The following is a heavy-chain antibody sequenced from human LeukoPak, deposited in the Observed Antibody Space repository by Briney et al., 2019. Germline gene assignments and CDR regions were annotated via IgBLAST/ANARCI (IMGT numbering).Heavy chain of an antibody. D-gene: IGHD6-19*01. Sequence: GGSLRLSCAASGFTFSSYAMSWVRQAPGKGLEWVSAISGSGGSTYYADSVKGRFTISRDNSKNTLYLQMNSLRAEDTAVYYCAASEYSSGWYYYWGQGTLVTVSS. V-gene: IGHV3-23*01. J-gene: IGHJ4*02. CDR3: AASEYSSGWYYY. CDR1: GFTFSSYA. CDR2: ISGSGGST.